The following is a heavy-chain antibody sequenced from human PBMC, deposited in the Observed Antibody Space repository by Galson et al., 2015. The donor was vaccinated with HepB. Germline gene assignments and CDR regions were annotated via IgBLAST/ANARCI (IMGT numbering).Heavy chain of an antibody. CDR1: GYTFTDHV. Sequence: KVSCKASGYTFTDHVVNWVRQAPGQGLEWMGWMNTNTGKPTYAPGFAGRFVFSLDTSVTTAYLQISSLETDDTAVYYCARSPLRFLDWLPYYDYYYMDVWGEGTTVTVSS. J-gene: IGHJ6*03. D-gene: IGHD3-3*01. CDR3: ARSPLRFLDWLPYYDYYYMDV. V-gene: IGHV7-4-1*02. CDR2: MNTNTGKP.